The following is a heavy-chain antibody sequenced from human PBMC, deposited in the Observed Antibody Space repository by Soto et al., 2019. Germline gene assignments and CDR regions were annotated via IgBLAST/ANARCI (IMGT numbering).Heavy chain of an antibody. Sequence: ASVKVSCKASGGTFSSYTISWVRQAPGQGLEWMGRIIPILGIANYAQKFQGRVTITADKSTSTAYMELSSLRSEDTAVYYCARDLIPYPYYYGMDVWGQGTTVTVSS. CDR1: GGTFSSYT. CDR2: IIPILGIA. CDR3: ARDLIPYPYYYGMDV. V-gene: IGHV1-69*04. J-gene: IGHJ6*02. D-gene: IGHD3-16*01.